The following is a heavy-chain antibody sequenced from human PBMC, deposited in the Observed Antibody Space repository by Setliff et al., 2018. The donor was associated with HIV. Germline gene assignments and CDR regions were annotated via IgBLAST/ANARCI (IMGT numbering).Heavy chain of an antibody. V-gene: IGHV1-69*10. J-gene: IGHJ6*03. Sequence: ASVKVSCKASGYTFTGYYIHWVRQAPGQGLEWMGWIIPLLGIANYAEKFQGRVTITADKSTTTVFMELSSLRSEDTAVYYCATIPRPSYYYYYYMDVWGKGTTVTVSS. D-gene: IGHD6-6*01. CDR3: ATIPRPSYYYYYYMDV. CDR2: IIPLLGIA. CDR1: GYTFTGYY.